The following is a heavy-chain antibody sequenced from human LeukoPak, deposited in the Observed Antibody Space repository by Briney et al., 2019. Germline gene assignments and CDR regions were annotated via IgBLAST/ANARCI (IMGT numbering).Heavy chain of an antibody. V-gene: IGHV4-59*08. J-gene: IGHJ4*02. CDR1: GGSINSYY. D-gene: IGHD6-19*01. CDR2: IYQSGST. CDR3: ARHASQWLIRGPFDY. Sequence: SETLSLTCTVSGGSINSYYWSWIRQPPGKGLEWIGYIYQSGSTNHNPSLKSRVTISVDTPKNQFSLKVTSVTVADTAVYYCARHASQWLIRGPFDYWGQGTLVTVSS.